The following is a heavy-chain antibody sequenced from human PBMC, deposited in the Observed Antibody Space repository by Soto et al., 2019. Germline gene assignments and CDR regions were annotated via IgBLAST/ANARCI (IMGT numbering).Heavy chain of an antibody. D-gene: IGHD3-22*01. CDR1: GYTFTSYG. J-gene: IGHJ4*02. Sequence: ASVKVSCKASGYTFTSYGISWVRQAPGQGLEWMGWISAYNGNTNYAQKLQGRVTMTTDTSTSTAYMELRSLRAEDTAVYYCARDPLDSSGYYLLDYWGQGTLVTVSS. CDR3: ARDPLDSSGYYLLDY. CDR2: ISAYNGNT. V-gene: IGHV1-18*01.